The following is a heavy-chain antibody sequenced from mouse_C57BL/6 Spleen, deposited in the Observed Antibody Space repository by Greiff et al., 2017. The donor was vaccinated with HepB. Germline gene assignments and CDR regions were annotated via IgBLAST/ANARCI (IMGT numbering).Heavy chain of an antibody. CDR2: INPGSGGT. Sequence: VQLQQSGAELVRPGTSVKVSCKASGYAFTNYLIEWVKQRPGQGLEWIGVINPGSGGTNYNEKFKGKATLTADKSSSTAYMQLSSLTSEDSAVYFCARGYGNPFAYWGQGTLVTVSA. V-gene: IGHV1-54*01. CDR1: GYAFTNYL. D-gene: IGHD2-10*02. J-gene: IGHJ3*01. CDR3: ARGYGNPFAY.